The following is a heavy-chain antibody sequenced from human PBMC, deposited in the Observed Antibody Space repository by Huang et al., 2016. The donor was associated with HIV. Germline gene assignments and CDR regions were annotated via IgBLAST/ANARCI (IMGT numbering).Heavy chain of an antibody. CDR1: VVSLTSSGVA. Sequence: QITLKESGPTLVKPTQTLTLTCFFAVVSLTSSGVALGWIRQPPGKALEWLALMYWDNEERFSPSLKTRLTITKDTPKNEVVLTMTNMDPVDTATYYCVHRLRYGKWYVDYWGQGVLVTVSS. CDR2: MYWDNEE. D-gene: IGHD6-13*01. CDR3: VHRLRYGKWYVDY. V-gene: IGHV2-5*02. J-gene: IGHJ4*02.